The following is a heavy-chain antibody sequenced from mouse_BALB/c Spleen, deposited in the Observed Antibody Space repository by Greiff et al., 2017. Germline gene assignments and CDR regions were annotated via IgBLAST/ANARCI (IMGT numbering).Heavy chain of an antibody. CDR3: ARYGGYGYWYFDV. V-gene: IGHV5-17*02. CDR2: ISSGSSTI. CDR1: GFTFSSFG. D-gene: IGHD1-2*01. J-gene: IGHJ1*01. Sequence: DVKLVESGGGLVQPGGSRKLSCAASGFTFSSFGMHWVRQAPEKGLEWVAYISSGSSTIYYADTVKGRFTISRDNPKNTLFLQMTSLRSEDTAMYYCARYGGYGYWYFDVWGAGTTVTVSS.